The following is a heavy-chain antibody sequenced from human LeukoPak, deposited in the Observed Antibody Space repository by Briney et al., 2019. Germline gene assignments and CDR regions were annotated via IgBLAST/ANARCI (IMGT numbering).Heavy chain of an antibody. D-gene: IGHD1-1*01. CDR3: ARNLAYNAFDI. Sequence: GGSLRLSCAASRFTSSSSWMTWVRQPPGQGLEWVATIKEDGSKKDYEDSVKGRFTISRDNVKNSLYLQMDSLRAEDTAVYFCARNLAYNAFDIWGQGTMVTVSS. CDR2: IKEDGSKK. V-gene: IGHV3-7*01. J-gene: IGHJ3*02. CDR1: RFTSSSSW.